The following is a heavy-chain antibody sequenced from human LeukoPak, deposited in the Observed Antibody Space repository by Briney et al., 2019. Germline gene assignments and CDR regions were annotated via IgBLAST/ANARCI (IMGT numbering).Heavy chain of an antibody. Sequence: SVKVSCKASGGTFSSYAISWVRQTPGQGLEWMGGIIPIFGTANYAQKFQGRVTITTDESTSTAYMELSSLRSEDTAVYYCAREPPSSGYYGFNWFDPWGQGTLVTVSS. D-gene: IGHD3-22*01. CDR2: IIPIFGTA. V-gene: IGHV1-69*05. CDR3: AREPPSSGYYGFNWFDP. J-gene: IGHJ5*02. CDR1: GGTFSSYA.